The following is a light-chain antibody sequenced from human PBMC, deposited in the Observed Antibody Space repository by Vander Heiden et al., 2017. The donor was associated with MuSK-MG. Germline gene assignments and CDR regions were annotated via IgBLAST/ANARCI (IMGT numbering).Light chain of an antibody. CDR2: PAS. Sequence: DIQTTQSPSSLSASIGSRVTLHCRAGQSISSHLNLYQQEPGKAPTHINYPASIFQSGVPSRVSVSGSGTDFTLTISSLRPENISTYYSQKSYITPLITFGQGTRLEIK. J-gene: IGKJ5*01. V-gene: IGKV1-39*01. CDR3: QKSYITPLIT. CDR1: QSISSH.